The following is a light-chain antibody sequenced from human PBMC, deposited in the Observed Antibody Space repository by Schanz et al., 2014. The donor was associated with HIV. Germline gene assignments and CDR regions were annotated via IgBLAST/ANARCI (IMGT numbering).Light chain of an antibody. V-gene: IGKV1-39*01. J-gene: IGKJ3*01. Sequence: IRITQSPSSLSASTGDRVTITCRASQTISNYLAWYQQKPGEAPKVLIYATSSLQSGVPSRFSGSGSGTDFTLTINNLQPEDFATYYCQQSYSIPFTFGPGSKVNIK. CDR2: ATS. CDR1: QTISNY. CDR3: QQSYSIPFT.